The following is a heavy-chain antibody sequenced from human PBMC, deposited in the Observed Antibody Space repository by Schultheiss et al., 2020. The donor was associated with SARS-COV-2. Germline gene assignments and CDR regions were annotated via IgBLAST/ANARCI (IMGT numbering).Heavy chain of an antibody. Sequence: GGSLRLSCAASGFTFSSYAMHWVRQAPGKGLEWVAVISYDGSNKYYADSVKGRFTISRHNSKNTLYLQMNSLRAEDTAVYYCASHRSGYSYGPQYYFDYWGQGTLVTVSS. J-gene: IGHJ4*02. CDR3: ASHRSGYSYGPQYYFDY. V-gene: IGHV3-30*14. CDR2: ISYDGSNK. D-gene: IGHD5-18*01. CDR1: GFTFSSYA.